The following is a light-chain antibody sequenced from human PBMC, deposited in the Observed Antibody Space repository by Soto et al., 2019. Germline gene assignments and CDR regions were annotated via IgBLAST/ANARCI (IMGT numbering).Light chain of an antibody. V-gene: IGKV3-20*01. CDR2: GAS. J-gene: IGKJ1*01. CDR1: QSVSSNY. Sequence: EIVLTQSPGTLSLSPGERATLSCRASQSVSSNYLAWYQQKPGQAPRLLIYGASRRATGIPDRFSGSGSGTDFTLTISGLEPEDFAVYYCQQYGSSRPWTFGQGTKVEI. CDR3: QQYGSSRPWT.